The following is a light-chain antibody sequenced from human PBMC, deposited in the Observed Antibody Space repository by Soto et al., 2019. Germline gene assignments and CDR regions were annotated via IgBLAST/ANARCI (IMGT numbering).Light chain of an antibody. CDR1: NIGSKS. J-gene: IGLJ3*02. V-gene: IGLV3-21*02. Sequence: SYELTQPPSVSVAPGQTARITCGGNNIGSKSVHWYQQRPGQAPVLVVYDDSARPSGIPERFSGSNSGNTATLTISRVEGGDEADYSCQVWDGSSDHVVFGGGTKLTVL. CDR3: QVWDGSSDHVV. CDR2: DDS.